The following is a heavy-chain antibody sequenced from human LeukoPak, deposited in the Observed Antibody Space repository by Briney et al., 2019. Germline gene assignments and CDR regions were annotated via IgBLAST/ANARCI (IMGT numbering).Heavy chain of an antibody. CDR2: INPSGGST. CDR3: ATWDYLSYFYYGLDV. J-gene: IGHJ6*02. CDR1: GYTFTSYY. V-gene: IGHV1-46*01. D-gene: IGHD1-7*01. Sequence: ASVKVSCKASGYTFTSYYMHWVRQAPGQGLEWMGIINPSGGSTSYAQKFQGRVTMTRDMSTSTVYMELSSLRSDDTAVYYCATWDYLSYFYYGLDVWGQGTTVTVSS.